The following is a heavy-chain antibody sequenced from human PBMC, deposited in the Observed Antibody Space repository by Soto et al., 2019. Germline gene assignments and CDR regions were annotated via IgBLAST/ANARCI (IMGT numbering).Heavy chain of an antibody. Sequence: QVQLVQSGAEVKKPGASVKVSCKASGYTFTSYAMHWVRQAPGQRLEWMGWINAGNGNTKYSQKFQGRVTITRDTSESTAYMDLSSLRSEDTAVYYCARIYYYDSSGYYYDHDAFDIWGQGTMVTVSS. V-gene: IGHV1-3*01. J-gene: IGHJ3*02. CDR1: GYTFTSYA. CDR3: ARIYYYDSSGYYYDHDAFDI. CDR2: INAGNGNT. D-gene: IGHD3-22*01.